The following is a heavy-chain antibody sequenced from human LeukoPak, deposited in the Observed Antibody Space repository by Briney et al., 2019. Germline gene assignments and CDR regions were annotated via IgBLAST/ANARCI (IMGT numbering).Heavy chain of an antibody. Sequence: GGSLRLSCVASGFTFSIYGMHWVRQAPGKGLEWVAFIRYDGSDKYYAESVKGRFTISRDNSKSTLYLLMNSLRAEDTAVYYCAKALSGSPPKPFDYWGQGTLVTVSS. J-gene: IGHJ4*02. D-gene: IGHD1-26*01. CDR2: IRYDGSDK. CDR3: AKALSGSPPKPFDY. V-gene: IGHV3-30*02. CDR1: GFTFSIYG.